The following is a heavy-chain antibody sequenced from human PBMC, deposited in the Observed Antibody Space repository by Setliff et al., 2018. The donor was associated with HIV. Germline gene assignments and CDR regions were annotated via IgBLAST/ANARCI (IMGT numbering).Heavy chain of an antibody. CDR3: ARVYCSSSGCAEYSYYGMDD. D-gene: IGHD2-2*01. Sequence: GASVKVSCKASGSSFTDYYIHWGRQAPGQGLEWMGWINPKSDGTNYAQKFQGWITMTRDTSISTAYMELSRLRSDDTAVYYSARVYCSSSGCAEYSYYGMDDWGRGTTVT. CDR2: INPKSDGT. J-gene: IGHJ6*02. CDR1: GSSFTDYY. V-gene: IGHV1-2*04.